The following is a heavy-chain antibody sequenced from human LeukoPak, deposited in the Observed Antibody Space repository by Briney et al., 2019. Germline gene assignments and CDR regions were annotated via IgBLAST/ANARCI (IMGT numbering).Heavy chain of an antibody. CDR1: GFTFSSYA. CDR3: ARAVSIAVAGTRY. J-gene: IGHJ4*02. V-gene: IGHV3-30-3*01. Sequence: PGGSLRLSCAASGFTFSSYAMHWVRQAPGKGLEWVAVISYDGNNKYYADSVKGRFTISRDNSKNTLYLQMNSLRAEDTAVYYCARAVSIAVAGTRYWGQGTLVTVSS. D-gene: IGHD6-19*01. CDR2: ISYDGNNK.